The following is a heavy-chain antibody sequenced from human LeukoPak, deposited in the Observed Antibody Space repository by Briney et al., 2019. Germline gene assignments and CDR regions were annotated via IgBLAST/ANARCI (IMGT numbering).Heavy chain of an antibody. Sequence: PGGSLRLSCAASGFTLSSYAMHCGRQAPGKGLEWVAVISYDGSNKYHADSVKGRFTISRDNSKSTLYLQMTSLRAADTAVYYCAVADRFPFDAFDIWGQGTMVTVSS. J-gene: IGHJ3*02. V-gene: IGHV3-30*01. CDR3: AVADRFPFDAFDI. D-gene: IGHD3-16*01. CDR1: GFTLSSYA. CDR2: ISYDGSNK.